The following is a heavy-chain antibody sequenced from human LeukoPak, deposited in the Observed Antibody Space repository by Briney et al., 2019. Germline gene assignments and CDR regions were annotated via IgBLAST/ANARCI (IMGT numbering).Heavy chain of an antibody. CDR1: GGSFSGYY. Sequence: SETLSLTCAVYGGSFSGYYWSWIRQPPGKGLEWIGEINHSGSTNYNPSLKSRVTISVDTSKNQFSLKLSSVTAADTAVYYCARGLKKSSGSYYEGVFDYWGQGTLVTVSS. J-gene: IGHJ4*02. V-gene: IGHV4-34*01. CDR2: INHSGST. D-gene: IGHD3-22*01. CDR3: ARGLKKSSGSYYEGVFDY.